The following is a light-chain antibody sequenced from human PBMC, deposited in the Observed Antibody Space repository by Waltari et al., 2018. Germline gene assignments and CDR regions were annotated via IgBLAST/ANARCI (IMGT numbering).Light chain of an antibody. Sequence: EIVLTQSPATLSFSPGEIATLSCRASQNVSSFLAWYQQKRGQAPRLLIYDAAHRATGIPARFSGGGSGTDFTLTISSLEPEDFAVYYCQQRSNWYTFGQGTKLEIK. CDR3: QQRSNWYT. CDR2: DAA. V-gene: IGKV3-11*01. J-gene: IGKJ2*01. CDR1: QNVSSF.